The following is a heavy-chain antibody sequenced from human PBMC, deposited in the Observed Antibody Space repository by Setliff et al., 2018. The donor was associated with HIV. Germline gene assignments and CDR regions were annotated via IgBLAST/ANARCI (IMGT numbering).Heavy chain of an antibody. CDR1: GGSFNNYF. V-gene: IGHV4-34*01. Sequence: ETLSLTCAVYGGSFNNYFWTWIRQPPGKGLEWIGEVNHSGSTNYNPSLKSRVTISVDTSKNQVSLRLNSITAADTAIYYCARVRDPNWNYDMDVWGQGTTVTVSS. D-gene: IGHD1-1*01. J-gene: IGHJ6*03. CDR3: ARVRDPNWNYDMDV. CDR2: VNHSGST.